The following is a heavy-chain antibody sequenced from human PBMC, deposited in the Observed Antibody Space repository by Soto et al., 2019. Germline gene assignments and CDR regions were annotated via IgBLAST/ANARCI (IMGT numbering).Heavy chain of an antibody. CDR2: ISSRGST. Sequence: QVQLQESGPGLVTPSETLSLTCTVSGGSVSSGTYYWSWIRQPPGKGLEWIGYISSRGSTNYNPPPKSRVTISVDTSKNQFALKLTSVTAADTAVYYCAMAGNYRYFDAWGQGTLVTVSS. D-gene: IGHD1-7*01. V-gene: IGHV4-61*01. J-gene: IGHJ4*02. CDR1: GGSVSSGTYY. CDR3: AMAGNYRYFDA.